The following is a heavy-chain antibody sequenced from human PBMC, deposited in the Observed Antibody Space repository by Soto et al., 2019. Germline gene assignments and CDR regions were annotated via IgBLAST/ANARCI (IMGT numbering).Heavy chain of an antibody. CDR3: ARDYDAVAAPILIAYNWFDP. V-gene: IGHV1-46*01. J-gene: IGHJ5*02. CDR2: INPSGGST. Sequence: GASVKVSCKASGYTFTSYYMYWVRQAPGQGLEWMGIINPSGGSTSYAQKFQGRVTMTRDTSTSTVYMELSSLRSEDTAVYYCARDYDAVAAPILIAYNWFDPWGQGTLVTVSS. D-gene: IGHD2-15*01. CDR1: GYTFTSYY.